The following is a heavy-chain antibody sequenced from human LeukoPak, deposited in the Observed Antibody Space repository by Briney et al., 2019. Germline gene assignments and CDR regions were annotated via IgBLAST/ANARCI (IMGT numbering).Heavy chain of an antibody. CDR1: GFTFSDHY. J-gene: IGHJ4*02. CDR2: TGNRANSYTT. V-gene: IGHV3-72*01. D-gene: IGHD1-26*01. Sequence: PGGSLRLSCAASGFTFSDHYMDWVHQAPGKGLEWVGRTGNRANSYTTEYAASVKGRFTISRDDSKNSLYLQMISLKTEDTAVYYCAREMGGSFGYWGQGTLVTVSS. CDR3: AREMGGSFGY.